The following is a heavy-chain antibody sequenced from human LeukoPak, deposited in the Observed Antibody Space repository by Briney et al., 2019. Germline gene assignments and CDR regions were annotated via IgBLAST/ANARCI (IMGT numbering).Heavy chain of an antibody. CDR3: ARANWDTAMIDY. V-gene: IGHV3-21*01. CDR2: ISSSSSYI. CDR1: GFTFSSYS. D-gene: IGHD5-18*01. Sequence: GGSLRLSCRASGFTFSSYSMNWVRQAPGKGLEGVSSISSSSSYIYYADSVKGRFTISRDNAKNSLYLQMNSLRAEDTAVYYCARANWDTAMIDYWGQGTLVTVSS. J-gene: IGHJ4*02.